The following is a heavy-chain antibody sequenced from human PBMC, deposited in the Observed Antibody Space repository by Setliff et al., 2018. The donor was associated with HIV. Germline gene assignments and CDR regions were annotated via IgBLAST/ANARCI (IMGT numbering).Heavy chain of an antibody. CDR2: IYSSGST. CDR3: ARDAGPHYGSGPPLEY. CDR1: GGSISSYY. V-gene: IGHV4-4*09. D-gene: IGHD3-10*01. J-gene: IGHJ4*02. Sequence: PSETLSLTCTVSGGSISSYYWSWIRQPPGKGLEWIGNIYSSGSTNYNPSLKSRVTISVDTSKNQFSLKLTSVTATDTAVYYCARDAGPHYGSGPPLEYWGQGIQVTVSS.